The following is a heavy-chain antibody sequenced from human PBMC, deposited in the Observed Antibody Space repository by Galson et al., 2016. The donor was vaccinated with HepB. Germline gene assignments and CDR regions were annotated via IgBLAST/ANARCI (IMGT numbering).Heavy chain of an antibody. CDR1: GLSVSDAW. CDR3: TTWDWGLDC. J-gene: IGHJ4*02. V-gene: IGHV3-15*05. CDR2: IRNKREGGKA. D-gene: IGHD3/OR15-3a*01. Sequence: SLRLSCAVSGLSVSDAWMTWVRQAPGQGLEWVGNIRNKREGGKADYGAPVKGRITISRDDSKNTLYLQMSSLKTDDSAVYFGTTWDWGLDCWGQGTLVTVSS.